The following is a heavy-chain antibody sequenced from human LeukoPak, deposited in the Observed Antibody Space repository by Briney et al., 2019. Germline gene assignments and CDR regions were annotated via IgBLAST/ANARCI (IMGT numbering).Heavy chain of an antibody. Sequence: ASETLSLTCTVSGGSISSYYWSWIRQPPGKGLEWIGYIYYSGSTNYNPSLKSRVTISVDTSKNQFSLKLSSVTAADTAVYYCARGGFLGWDYYDSSGYFDYWGQGTLVTVSS. J-gene: IGHJ4*02. D-gene: IGHD3-22*01. CDR2: IYYSGST. CDR1: GGSISSYY. V-gene: IGHV4-59*12. CDR3: ARGGFLGWDYYDSSGYFDY.